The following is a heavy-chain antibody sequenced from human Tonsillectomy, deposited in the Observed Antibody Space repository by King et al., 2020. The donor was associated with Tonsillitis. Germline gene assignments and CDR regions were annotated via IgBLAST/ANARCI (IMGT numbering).Heavy chain of an antibody. CDR1: GFTFSSYA. Sequence: VQLVESGGGLVQRGGSLRLSCAASGFTFSSYAMSWVRQAPGKGLEWVSAISGSGGSTYSADSVKGRFTISRDNSKNTLYLQMNRLRAEDTAVYYCAKDKVATMPRDAFDFWGQGTMVTVSS. D-gene: IGHD5-12*01. CDR2: ISGSGGST. J-gene: IGHJ3*01. V-gene: IGHV3-23*04. CDR3: AKDKVATMPRDAFDF.